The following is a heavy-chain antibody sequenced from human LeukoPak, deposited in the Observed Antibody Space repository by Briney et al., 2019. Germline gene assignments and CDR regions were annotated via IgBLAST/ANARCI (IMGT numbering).Heavy chain of an antibody. CDR2: INHSGST. Sequence: SETLSLTCAVYGGSFSGYYWSWIRQPPGKGLEWIGEINHSGSTNYNPSLKSRVTISVDTSKNQFSLKLSSVTAADTAVYYCARDLVAYDSSGYYYLFDPWGQGTLVTVSS. CDR1: GGSFSGYY. CDR3: ARDLVAYDSSGYYYLFDP. V-gene: IGHV4-34*01. J-gene: IGHJ5*02. D-gene: IGHD3-22*01.